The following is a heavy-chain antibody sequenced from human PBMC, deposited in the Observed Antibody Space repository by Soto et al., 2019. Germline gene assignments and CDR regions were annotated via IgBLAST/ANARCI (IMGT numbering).Heavy chain of an antibody. CDR1: GYPFTSYG. D-gene: IGHD3-16*01. CDR2: ISAYNGNT. J-gene: IGHJ6*02. CDR3: ARDRYDYVWGSYREYYGMDV. Sequence: ASVKVSFKASGYPFTSYGISWVRQAPGQGLEWMGWISAYNGNTNYAQKLQGRVTMTTDTSTSTAYMELRSLRSDDTAVYYCARDRYDYVWGSYREYYGMDVWAQGTTVTVSS. V-gene: IGHV1-18*01.